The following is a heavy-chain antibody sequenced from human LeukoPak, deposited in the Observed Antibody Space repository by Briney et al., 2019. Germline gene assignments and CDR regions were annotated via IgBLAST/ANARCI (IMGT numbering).Heavy chain of an antibody. J-gene: IGHJ5*02. D-gene: IGHD3-10*01. CDR2: INHSGST. CDR1: GGSFSGYY. Sequence: SETLSLTCAVYGGSFSGYYWSWIRQPPGKGLEWIGEINHSGSTNYIPSLKSRVTISVDTSKNQFSLKLTSDCARLGPNWFDPWGQGTLVTVSS. CDR3: P. V-gene: IGHV4-34*01.